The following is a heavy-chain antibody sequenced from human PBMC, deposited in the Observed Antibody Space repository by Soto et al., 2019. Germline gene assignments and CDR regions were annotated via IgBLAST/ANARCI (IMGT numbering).Heavy chain of an antibody. CDR2: ISSSGSTI. V-gene: IGHV3-48*03. CDR1: GFTFSSYE. D-gene: IGHD1-26*01. Sequence: GGSLRLSCAASGFTFSSYEMNWVRQAPGKGLEWVSYISSSGSTIYYADSVKGRFTISRDNAKNSLYLQMNSLRAEDTAVYYCARASLKADSGSYVVDYWGQGTLVTVSS. CDR3: ARASLKADSGSYVVDY. J-gene: IGHJ4*02.